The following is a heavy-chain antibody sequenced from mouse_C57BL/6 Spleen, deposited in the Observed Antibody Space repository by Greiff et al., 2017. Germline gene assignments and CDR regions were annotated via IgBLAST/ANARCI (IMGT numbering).Heavy chain of an antibody. CDR3: ARLHYYGSSYWYFDV. CDR1: GFTFSDYG. Sequence: EVMLVESGGGLVKPGGSLKLSCAASGFTFSDYGMHWVRQAPEKGLGWVAYISSGSSTIYYADTVKGRFTISRDNAKNTLFLQMTSLRSEDTAMYYCARLHYYGSSYWYFDVWGTGTTVTVSS. J-gene: IGHJ1*03. CDR2: ISSGSSTI. V-gene: IGHV5-17*01. D-gene: IGHD1-1*01.